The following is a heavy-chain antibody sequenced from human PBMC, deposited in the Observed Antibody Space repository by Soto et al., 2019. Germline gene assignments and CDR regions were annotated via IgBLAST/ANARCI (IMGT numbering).Heavy chain of an antibody. Sequence: QVQLVESGGGVVQPGRSLRLTCAVSGFTFNSHAMHWVRQAPGKGLEWVAVISYGGANNYYADFVKGRFTISRDNSQNTLFLQMNSLRPEDTAVYYCARGPRSCSYTSCYTIDYWGQGTLVTVSS. V-gene: IGHV3-30*03. D-gene: IGHD2-2*02. CDR2: ISYGGANN. CDR1: GFTFNSHA. J-gene: IGHJ4*02. CDR3: ARGPRSCSYTSCYTIDY.